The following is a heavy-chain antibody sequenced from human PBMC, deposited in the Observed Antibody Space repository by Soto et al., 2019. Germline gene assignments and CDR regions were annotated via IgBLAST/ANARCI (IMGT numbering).Heavy chain of an antibody. CDR1: GFTFSDFP. CDR2: ISYDGNDE. J-gene: IGHJ4*02. D-gene: IGHD3-10*01. Sequence: QVELVESGGGVVQPGASLRLSCVASGFTFSDFPLHWVRRAPGKGLEWVAVISYDGNDESYSDSVKGRFTISRDNSKTKVYMQMTSLRADGMAVYHCAGDMRHDYASGRFDYLGQGTLVTVSS. V-gene: IGHV3-30-3*01. CDR3: AGDMRHDYASGRFDY.